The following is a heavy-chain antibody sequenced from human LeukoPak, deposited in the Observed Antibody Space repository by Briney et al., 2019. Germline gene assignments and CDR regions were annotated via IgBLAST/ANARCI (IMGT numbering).Heavy chain of an antibody. V-gene: IGHV4-59*01. Sequence: PSETLSLTCTVSDDSIGNYYWSWIRQSPGKGLEWIGYIYFSGSTNYDPSLKRRVTMSVVTSKNQFSLRLTSVTAADTATYYCARVGGSNFYNYGMDVWGQGTTVIVSS. CDR2: IYFSGST. J-gene: IGHJ6*02. D-gene: IGHD4-11*01. CDR1: DDSIGNYY. CDR3: ARVGGSNFYNYGMDV.